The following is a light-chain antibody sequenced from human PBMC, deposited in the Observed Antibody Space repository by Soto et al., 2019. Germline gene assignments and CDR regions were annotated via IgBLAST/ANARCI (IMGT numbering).Light chain of an antibody. CDR2: DAS. J-gene: IGKJ4*01. CDR3: QQRHDWPPT. Sequence: EIVLTQSPATLSLSPGERATLSCRASQTIISHLAWYQQKPGQAPRLLIYDASNRATGIPGRFSGSGSGTDFTLTISSLEPEDFAVYYCQQRHDWPPTFGGGTKVEV. CDR1: QTIISH. V-gene: IGKV3-11*01.